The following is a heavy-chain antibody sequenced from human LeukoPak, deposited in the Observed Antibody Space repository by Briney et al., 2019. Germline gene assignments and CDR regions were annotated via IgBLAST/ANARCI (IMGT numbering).Heavy chain of an antibody. V-gene: IGHV3-49*04. CDR2: IRSKAYGGTT. CDR1: GFTFGDYA. CDR3: TRISGSYYPENFDY. J-gene: IGHJ4*02. Sequence: GGSLRLSCTASGFTFGDYAMSWVRQAPGKGLEWVGFIRSKAYGGTTEYAASVKGRFTISRDDSKSIAYLQMNSLKTGDTAVYYCTRISGSYYPENFDYWGQGTLVTVSS. D-gene: IGHD1-26*01.